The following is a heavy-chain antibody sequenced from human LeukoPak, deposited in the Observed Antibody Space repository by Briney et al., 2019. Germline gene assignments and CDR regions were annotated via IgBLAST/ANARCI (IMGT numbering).Heavy chain of an antibody. CDR1: GCTFTSYD. V-gene: IGHV1-8*01. Sequence: GAPVKVSCKASGCTFTSYDINWVRQATGQGLEWMGWMNPNSGNTGYAQKFQGRVTMTRNTSISTAYMELSSLRSEDTAVYYCARVYYDSSGYPYGDAFDIWGQGTMVTVSS. CDR3: ARVYYDSSGYPYGDAFDI. CDR2: MNPNSGNT. J-gene: IGHJ3*02. D-gene: IGHD3-22*01.